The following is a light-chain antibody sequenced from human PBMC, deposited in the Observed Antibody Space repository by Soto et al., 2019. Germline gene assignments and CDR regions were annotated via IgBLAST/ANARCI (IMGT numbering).Light chain of an antibody. CDR1: TSNIGSNA. CDR2: SND. Sequence: QSVLTQPPSASGTTGQRVTFSCSGSTSNIGSNAVNWYQQLPGTAPKLLIYSNDRRPSGVPDRFSGSKSGTSASLAISGLQSEDEADYYCTAWDDSLNGRLFGGGTKLTVL. J-gene: IGLJ2*01. CDR3: TAWDDSLNGRL. V-gene: IGLV1-44*01.